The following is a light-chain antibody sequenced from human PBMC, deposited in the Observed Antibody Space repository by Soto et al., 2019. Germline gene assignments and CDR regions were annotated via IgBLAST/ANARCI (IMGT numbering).Light chain of an antibody. CDR1: SSNIGSAY. Sequence: SALTQPPSASGTPGQTVTISCSGSSSNIGSAYISWYQHLPGTAPKLLIYRNNQRPSGVPDRFSASKSGTSASLAISGLRSEDEADYYCAAWDDSLVVFGGGTKVTVL. CDR2: RNN. CDR3: AAWDDSLVV. J-gene: IGLJ2*01. V-gene: IGLV1-47*01.